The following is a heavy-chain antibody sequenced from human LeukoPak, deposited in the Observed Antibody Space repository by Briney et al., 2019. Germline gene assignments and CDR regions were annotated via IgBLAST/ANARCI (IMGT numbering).Heavy chain of an antibody. J-gene: IGHJ5*02. Sequence: SETLSLTCTVSGYSISSGYYWGWIRQPPGKGLEWIGSIYHSGSTYYNPSLKSRVTISVDTSKNQFSLKLSSVTAADTAVYYCARDRDNSSSGNWFDPWGQGTLVTVSS. CDR2: IYHSGST. D-gene: IGHD6-6*01. V-gene: IGHV4-38-2*02. CDR1: GYSISSGYY. CDR3: ARDRDNSSSGNWFDP.